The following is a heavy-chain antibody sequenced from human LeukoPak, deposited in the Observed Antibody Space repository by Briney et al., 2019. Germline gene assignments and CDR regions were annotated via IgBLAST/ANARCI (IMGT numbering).Heavy chain of an antibody. V-gene: IGHV4-34*01. D-gene: IGHD3-10*01. J-gene: IGHJ6*02. CDR3: ARGSLYGSGPYYYYYYGMDV. CDR1: GGSISSGGYS. Sequence: PSETLSLTCAVSGGSISSGGYSWSWIRQPPGKGLEWIGEINHSGSTKYNPSLKSRVTISVDTSKNQFSLKLSSVTAADTAVYYCARGSLYGSGPYYYYYYGMDVWGQGTTVTVSS. CDR2: INHSGST.